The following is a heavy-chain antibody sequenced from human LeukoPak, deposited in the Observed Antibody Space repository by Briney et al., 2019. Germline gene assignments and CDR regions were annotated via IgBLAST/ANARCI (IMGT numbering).Heavy chain of an antibody. Sequence: GGSLRLSCAASGFTLSSSNMNWVRQAPGKGLEWVSSISSSSNYIYYADSVKGRFTISRDNAKNSLYLQMNSLRDEDTAVYYCARERRLLWFRELLTPFDYWGQGTLVTVSS. CDR3: ARERRLLWFRELLTPFDY. CDR2: ISSSSNYI. D-gene: IGHD3-10*01. V-gene: IGHV3-21*01. CDR1: GFTLSSSN. J-gene: IGHJ4*02.